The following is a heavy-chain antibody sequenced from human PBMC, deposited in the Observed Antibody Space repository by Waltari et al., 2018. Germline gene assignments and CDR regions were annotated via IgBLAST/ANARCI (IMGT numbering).Heavy chain of an antibody. D-gene: IGHD6-13*01. CDR2: IIPILDIA. Sequence: QVQLVQSGAEVKKPGSSVKVSCKASGGTFSSYTISSVRQSPGQGLEWMGRIIPILDIANYAQKFQGRVTITADKSTSTAYMELSSLRSEDTAVYYCAREDVLIKYSSSWYFDYWGQGTLVTVSS. J-gene: IGHJ4*02. CDR1: GGTFSSYT. V-gene: IGHV1-69*08. CDR3: AREDVLIKYSSSWYFDY.